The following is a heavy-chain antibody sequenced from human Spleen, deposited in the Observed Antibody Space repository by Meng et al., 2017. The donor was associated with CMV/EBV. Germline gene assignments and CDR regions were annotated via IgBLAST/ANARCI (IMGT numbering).Heavy chain of an antibody. D-gene: IGHD3-3*01. CDR1: GFTFSIYS. CDR2: ISAGSNNI. Sequence: GESLKISCAASGFTFSIYSMNWVRQAPGKGLEWVSFISAGSNNIYYADSVKGRFTISRDNAKNSLYLQMNSLRTEDTALYFCAKDPNPFWSGYYGAYYFDSWGQGTLVTVSS. J-gene: IGHJ4*02. V-gene: IGHV3-21*04. CDR3: AKDPNPFWSGYYGAYYFDS.